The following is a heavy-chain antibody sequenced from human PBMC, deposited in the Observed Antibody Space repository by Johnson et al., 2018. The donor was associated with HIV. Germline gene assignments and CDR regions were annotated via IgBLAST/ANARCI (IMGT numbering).Heavy chain of an antibody. CDR2: ISYDGSNK. J-gene: IGHJ3*01. V-gene: IGHV3-30*18. CDR3: AKSRGALLQLPTDSFDV. CDR1: GFTFSSYA. Sequence: QVQLVESGGGVVQPGRSLRLSCAASGFTFSSYAMHWVRQAPGKGLEWVAVISYDGSNKYYADSVKGRFTISRDNSKNTLYMQMNSLRTEDTAVYYCAKSRGALLQLPTDSFDVWGQGTKVTVSS. D-gene: IGHD1-1*01.